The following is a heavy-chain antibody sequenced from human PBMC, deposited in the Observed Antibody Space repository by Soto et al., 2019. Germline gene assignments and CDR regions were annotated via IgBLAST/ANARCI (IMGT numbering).Heavy chain of an antibody. CDR1: GASITSTTYF. V-gene: IGHV4-39*01. CDR3: XSVVVPAAISYYYGMDV. D-gene: IGHD2-2*01. J-gene: IGHJ6*02. CDR2: IYYSGKT. Sequence: SETLSLTCTLSGASITSTTYFWAWIRKPPGKGLEWVGSIYYSGKTHYNPSLKSRVTISVDRSKNQFSLKLSSVTAADTAVYYCXSVVVPAAISYYYGMDVWGQGTTVTVSS.